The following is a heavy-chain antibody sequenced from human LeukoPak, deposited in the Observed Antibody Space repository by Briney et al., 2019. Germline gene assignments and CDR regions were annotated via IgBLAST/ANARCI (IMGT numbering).Heavy chain of an antibody. V-gene: IGHV5-51*01. Sequence: GESLKIPCKGSGYSFTSYWIGWVRQVPGKGLEWMGIIYPGDSDTRYSPSFQGQVTISADKSISTAYLQWSSLKASDTAMYYCARIELRSTLDYWGQGTLVTVSS. D-gene: IGHD5-12*01. CDR1: GYSFTSYW. CDR3: ARIELRSTLDY. CDR2: IYPGDSDT. J-gene: IGHJ4*02.